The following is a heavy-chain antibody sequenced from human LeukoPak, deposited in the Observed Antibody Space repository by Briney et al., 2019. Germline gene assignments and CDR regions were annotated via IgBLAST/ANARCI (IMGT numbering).Heavy chain of an antibody. V-gene: IGHV5-51*01. J-gene: IGHJ4*01. CDR1: GYSFTSYW. Sequence: GESLKISCKGSGYSFTSYWIGWVRQMPGKGLEWMGIIYPGDSDTRYSPSFQGQVTISADKSISTAYLQWSSLKASDTAMYYCARADGLAAAGSHFDYWGXGALVTVSX. CDR2: IYPGDSDT. CDR3: ARADGLAAAGSHFDY. D-gene: IGHD6-13*01.